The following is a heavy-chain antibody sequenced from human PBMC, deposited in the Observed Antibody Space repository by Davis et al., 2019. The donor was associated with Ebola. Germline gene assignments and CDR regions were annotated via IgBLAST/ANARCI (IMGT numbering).Heavy chain of an antibody. CDR3: ARDRNWNDGAFDI. D-gene: IGHD1-1*01. Sequence: PGGSLRLSCAASGFTFSSYGMHWVRQAPGKGLEWVAVIWYDGSNKYYADSVKGRFTISRDNSKNTLYLQMNSLRAEDTAVYYCARDRNWNDGAFDIWGQGTMVTVSS. CDR1: GFTFSSYG. J-gene: IGHJ3*02. V-gene: IGHV3-33*01. CDR2: IWYDGSNK.